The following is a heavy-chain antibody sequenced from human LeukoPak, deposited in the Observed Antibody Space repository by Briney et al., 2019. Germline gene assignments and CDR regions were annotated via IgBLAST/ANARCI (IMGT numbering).Heavy chain of an antibody. J-gene: IGHJ5*02. CDR1: GFTFDDYA. CDR3: SRECVVTAFDWFDP. CDR2: FSGSGGST. D-gene: IGHD2-21*02. V-gene: IGHV3-23*01. Sequence: GGSLRLSCAASGFTFDDYAMHWVRQAPGKGLEWVSAFSGSGGSTYYADSVKGRFTISRDNSKNTLYLQMNSLRAEDTAVYYCSRECVVTAFDWFDPWGQGTLVTVSS.